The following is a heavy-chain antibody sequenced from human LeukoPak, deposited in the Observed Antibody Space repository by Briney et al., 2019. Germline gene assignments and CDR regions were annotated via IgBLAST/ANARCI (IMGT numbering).Heavy chain of an antibody. D-gene: IGHD6-19*01. V-gene: IGHV1-2*02. Sequence: ASVKVSCKASGYTFTGYYMHWVRQAPGQGLEWMGWINPNSGGTNYAQKFQGRVTMTTDTSISTAYMELSRLRPDATAVYYCARVGSRYSSGWSYKFDYWGQGTLVTVSS. CDR1: GYTFTGYY. CDR3: ARVGSRYSSGWSYKFDY. CDR2: INPNSGGT. J-gene: IGHJ4*02.